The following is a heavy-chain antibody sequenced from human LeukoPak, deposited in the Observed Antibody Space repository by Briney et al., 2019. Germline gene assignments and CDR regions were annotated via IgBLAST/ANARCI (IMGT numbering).Heavy chain of an antibody. Sequence: GRSLRLSCEASGTTFSIYALHWSRQAPGKGLEWVAVISNDGTAEDHADSVKGPFILSRDKTKNSLYLQMNGVKVEDTAVYFCARDGCSTTSCNRWFDPWGQGTLVTVSS. CDR1: GTTFSIYA. V-gene: IGHV3-30*01. CDR2: ISNDGTAE. CDR3: ARDGCSTTSCNRWFDP. J-gene: IGHJ5*02. D-gene: IGHD2-2*01.